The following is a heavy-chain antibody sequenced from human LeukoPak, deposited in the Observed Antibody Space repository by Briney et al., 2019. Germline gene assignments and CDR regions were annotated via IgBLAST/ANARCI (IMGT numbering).Heavy chain of an antibody. CDR1: GFTFYDYG. D-gene: IGHD4-17*01. J-gene: IGHJ4*02. CDR2: INWNGGST. V-gene: IGHV3-20*04. CDR3: ATVTLGFRRDYGEPH. Sequence: GGSLRLSCAASGFTFYDYGMSWVRQAPGKGLEWVSGINWNGGSTVYADSVKGRFTISRDNAKNSLYLQMNSLRAEDTALYYCATVTLGFRRDYGEPHWGQGTLVTVSS.